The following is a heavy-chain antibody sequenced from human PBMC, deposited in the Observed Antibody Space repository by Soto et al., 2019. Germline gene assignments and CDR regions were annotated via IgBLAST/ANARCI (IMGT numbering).Heavy chain of an antibody. CDR1: GFTFTSSA. J-gene: IGHJ6*03. CDR2: XXVGSGNT. Sequence: QMQLVQSGPEVKKPGTSVKVSCKASGFTFTSSAVQWVRQARGQRLEWXXXXXVGSGNTNYAQKFQERVTITRDIXXXXXXXXXXXXXXXXXXXXXXXXXXXXXXXXXXXXYYSMDVWGKGTTVTVSS. V-gene: IGHV1-58*01. CDR3: XXXXXXXXXXXXXXYYSMDV.